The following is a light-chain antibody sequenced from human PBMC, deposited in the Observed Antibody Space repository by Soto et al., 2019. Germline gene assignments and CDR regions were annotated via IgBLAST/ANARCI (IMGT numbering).Light chain of an antibody. J-gene: IGKJ1*01. V-gene: IGKV3-15*01. Sequence: IVLTQSPATLSVSPGEKATLSCRASQSVSSNLAWYQQKPGQAPRLLMYGASTRATAIPARFSGSGSGTDFTLTISRLDPEDFAVYYCQQYGSSASFGQGTKVDIK. CDR1: QSVSSN. CDR2: GAS. CDR3: QQYGSSAS.